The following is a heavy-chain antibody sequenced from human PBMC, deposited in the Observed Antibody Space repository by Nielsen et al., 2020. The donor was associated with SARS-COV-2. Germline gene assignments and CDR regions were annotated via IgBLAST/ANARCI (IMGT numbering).Heavy chain of an antibody. V-gene: IGHV3-23*01. D-gene: IGHD4-17*01. CDR3: AKDGTRGDYSYFDY. Sequence: GGSLRLSCAASGFTFIDNAMNWVRQAPGMGLEWVSAISGSGTRTTYAESVRGRFTISRDTSKNTLYLQMNSLRAEDTAVYYCAKDGTRGDYSYFDYWGQGTLVTVSS. J-gene: IGHJ4*02. CDR2: ISGSGTRT. CDR1: GFTFIDNA.